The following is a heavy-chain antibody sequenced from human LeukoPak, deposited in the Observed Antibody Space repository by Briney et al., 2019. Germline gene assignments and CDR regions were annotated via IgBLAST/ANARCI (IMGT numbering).Heavy chain of an antibody. CDR3: ARAYSSSWYWNWSDP. D-gene: IGHD6-13*01. V-gene: IGHV4-38-2*02. J-gene: IGHJ5*02. CDR1: GYSISSGYY. CDR2: IYPTGST. Sequence: SETLSLTCTVSGYSISSGYYWGWIRQPPGKGLEWIGNIYPTGSTYYNPSLKSRVTISVDTSKNQFSLKVSSVSAADTAVYYCARAYSSSWYWNWSDPWGQGTLVTVSS.